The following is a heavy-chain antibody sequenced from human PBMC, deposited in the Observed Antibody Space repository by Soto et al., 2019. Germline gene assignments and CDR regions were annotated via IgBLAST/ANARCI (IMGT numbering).Heavy chain of an antibody. CDR2: IIPIFGTA. V-gene: IGHV1-69*12. Sequence: QVQLVQSGAEVKKPGSSVKVSCKASGGTFSSYEISWVRQAPGQGLEWMVGIIPIFGTANYAQKFQGRVTITADEPTSTTYLELSSLRSEDTAVYYCAIHTRQTYYSGMDAWGQGTTVTVSS. CDR1: GGTFSSYE. CDR3: AIHTRQTYYSGMDA. J-gene: IGHJ6*02.